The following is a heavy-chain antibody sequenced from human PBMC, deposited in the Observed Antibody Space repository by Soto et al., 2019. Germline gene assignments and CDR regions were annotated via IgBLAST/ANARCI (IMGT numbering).Heavy chain of an antibody. D-gene: IGHD2-2*01. V-gene: IGHV4-59*01. Sequence: SETLSLTCTVSGGSISSYYWSWIRQPPGKGLEWIGYIYYSGSTNYNPSLKSRVTISVDTSKNQFSLKLSSVTAADTAVYYCARGGYCSSTSCYVYYYYMDVWGKGTTVTVSS. J-gene: IGHJ6*03. CDR3: ARGGYCSSTSCYVYYYYMDV. CDR2: IYYSGST. CDR1: GGSISSYY.